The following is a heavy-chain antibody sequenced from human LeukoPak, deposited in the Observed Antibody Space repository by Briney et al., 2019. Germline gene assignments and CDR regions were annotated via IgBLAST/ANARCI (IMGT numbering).Heavy chain of an antibody. CDR2: ISAYNGNT. Sequence: ASVKVSCKASGYTFTSYGISWVRQAPGQGLEWMGWISAYNGNTNYAQKLQGRVTMTTDTSTSTAYMELRSLRSDDTAVYYCARGFPEPPAIDEKNNWFDPWGQGTLVTVSS. V-gene: IGHV1-18*01. CDR1: GYTFTSYG. J-gene: IGHJ5*02. CDR3: ARGFPEPPAIDEKNNWFDP. D-gene: IGHD1-14*01.